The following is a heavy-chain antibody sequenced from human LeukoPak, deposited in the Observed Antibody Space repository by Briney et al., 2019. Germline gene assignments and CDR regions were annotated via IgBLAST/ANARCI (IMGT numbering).Heavy chain of an antibody. Sequence: VASVKVSCKASGYTFTSYGISWVRQAPGQGLEWMGWISAYNGNTNYAQKLQGRVTITTDESTSTAYMELSSLRSEDTAVYYCAREQGLEFDPWGQGTLVTVSS. CDR3: AREQGLEFDP. D-gene: IGHD3-22*01. CDR1: GYTFTSYG. J-gene: IGHJ5*02. CDR2: ISAYNGNT. V-gene: IGHV1-18*01.